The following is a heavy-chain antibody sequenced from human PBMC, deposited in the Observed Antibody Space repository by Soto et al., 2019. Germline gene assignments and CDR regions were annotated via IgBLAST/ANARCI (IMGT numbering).Heavy chain of an antibody. Sequence: PSETLSLTCNVSGDSISRSSYYWGWIRQPPGKGLEWIGSIYYSGHTYYNPSLKSRVTISVDTSKNQFSLRLSSVTAADTAVYYCARPSIFGVVQFDYWGQGTLVTVSS. V-gene: IGHV4-39*01. CDR3: ARPSIFGVVQFDY. D-gene: IGHD3-3*01. J-gene: IGHJ4*02. CDR2: IYYSGHT. CDR1: GDSISRSSYY.